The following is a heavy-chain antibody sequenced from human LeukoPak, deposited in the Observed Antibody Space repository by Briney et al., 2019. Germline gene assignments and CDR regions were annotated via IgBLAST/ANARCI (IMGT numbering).Heavy chain of an antibody. V-gene: IGHV3-66*01. CDR1: GFTVSNNY. J-gene: IGHJ4*02. D-gene: IGHD2-2*02. CDR2: IYSGGNT. Sequence: PGGSLRLSCAASGFTVSNNYMIWVRQAPGKGLEWVSVIYSGGNTYYADSVKGRFTLSRDNSKNTLYLQMDSLRAEDTAVYYCARGKPVTAIRPYFDYWGQGTLVTVSS. CDR3: ARGKPVTAIRPYFDY.